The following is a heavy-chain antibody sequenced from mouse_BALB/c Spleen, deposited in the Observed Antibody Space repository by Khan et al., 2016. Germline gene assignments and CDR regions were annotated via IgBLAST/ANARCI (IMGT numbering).Heavy chain of an antibody. D-gene: IGHD1-1*01. CDR1: GYAFTNYL. CDR3: ARADYYGSSGAY. CDR2: INPGSGGT. J-gene: IGHJ3*01. Sequence: QVQLQQSGAELVRPGTSVKVSCKASGYAFTNYLIEWVKQRPGQGLEWIGVINPGSGGTNYNEKFKGKATLTADKSSSTAYMQLSSLTSDDSAFYFCARADYYGSSGAYWGQGTLVTVSA. V-gene: IGHV1-54*01.